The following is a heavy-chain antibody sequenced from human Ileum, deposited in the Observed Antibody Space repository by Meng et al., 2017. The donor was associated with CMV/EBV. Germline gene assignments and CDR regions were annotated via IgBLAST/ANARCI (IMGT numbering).Heavy chain of an antibody. J-gene: IGHJ4*02. V-gene: IGHV1-3*01. CDR2: INAGNGNT. D-gene: IGHD2-21*02. Sequence: YGYTFASYAMHWLRQAPGQRPEWMGWINAGNGNTKYSQKFQGRVSITRDTSATTSYMELSSLRSEDTATYYCASATAGVVTIIPFEYWGQGTLVTVSS. CDR1: GYTFASYA. CDR3: ASATAGVVTIIPFEY.